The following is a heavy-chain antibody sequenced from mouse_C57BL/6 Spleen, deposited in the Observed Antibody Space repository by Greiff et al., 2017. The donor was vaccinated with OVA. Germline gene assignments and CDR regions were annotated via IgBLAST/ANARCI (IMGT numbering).Heavy chain of an antibody. CDR3: ARSGYYSYYYAMDY. D-gene: IGHD2-3*01. V-gene: IGHV1-80*01. CDR1: GYAFSSYW. CDR2: IYPGGGDT. Sequence: QVQLKQSGAELVKPGASVKISCKASGYAFSSYWMNWVKQRPGKGLEWIGQIYPGGGDTNYNGKFKGKATLTADKSSSTAYMQLSSLTSEDSAVYFCARSGYYSYYYAMDYWGQGTSVTVSS. J-gene: IGHJ4*01.